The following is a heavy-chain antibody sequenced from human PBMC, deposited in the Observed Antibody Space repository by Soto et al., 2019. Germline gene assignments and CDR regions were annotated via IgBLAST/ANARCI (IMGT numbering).Heavy chain of an antibody. V-gene: IGHV4-59*01. Sequence: SETLSLTCTVSGGSISSYYWSWIRQPPGKGLEWIGYIYYSGSTNYNPSLKSRVTISVDTSKNQFSLKLSSVTAADTAVYYCARGPSGFDATYSLNWFDPWGQGALVTVSS. CDR2: IYYSGST. CDR3: ARGPSGFDATYSLNWFDP. J-gene: IGHJ5*02. D-gene: IGHD2-21*01. CDR1: GGSISSYY.